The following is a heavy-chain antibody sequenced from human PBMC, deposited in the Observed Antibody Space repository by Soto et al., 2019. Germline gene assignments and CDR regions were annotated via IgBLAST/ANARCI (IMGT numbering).Heavy chain of an antibody. J-gene: IGHJ6*02. CDR2: IDWDDDK. D-gene: IGHD3-10*01. V-gene: IGHV2-70*01. CDR1: GFSLSTSGMC. CDR3: ARMTYYYGSGRGYYGMDV. Sequence: SGPTLVNPTQTLTLTCTFSGFSLSTSGMCVSWIRQPPGKALEWLALIDWDDDKYYSTSLKTRLTISKDTSKNQVVLTMTNMDPVDTDTYYCARMTYYYGSGRGYYGMDVWGQGTTVTVSS.